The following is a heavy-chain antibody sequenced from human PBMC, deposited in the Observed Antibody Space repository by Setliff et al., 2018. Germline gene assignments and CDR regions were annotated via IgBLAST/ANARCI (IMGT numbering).Heavy chain of an antibody. D-gene: IGHD4-17*01. J-gene: IGHJ4*02. CDR3: ARSTFGDYHFEH. V-gene: IGHV4-61*09. CDR1: GDSISSGSYY. Sequence: SETLSLTCTVSGDSISSGSYYWTWIRQPAGKGLEWIGHHHSSGGTKYNPSLESRVSMSVDTSKNQFSLRLTSVTAADTAVYFCARSTFGDYHFEHWGQGTRVTVSS. CDR2: HHSSGGT.